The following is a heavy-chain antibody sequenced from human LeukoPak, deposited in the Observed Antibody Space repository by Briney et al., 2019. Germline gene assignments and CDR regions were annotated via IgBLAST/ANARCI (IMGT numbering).Heavy chain of an antibody. CDR2: IKPDGSLK. J-gene: IGHJ4*02. CDR3: ATNAR. Sequence: PGGSLRPSCSASGFTFSNRWMTWVRQAPGKGLEWVANIKPDGSLKDYVGSVKGRFTISRHNAKNTLSLEMNSLRAEDTAVYYCATNARWGQGTLVTVSS. V-gene: IGHV3-7*01. CDR1: GFTFSNRW.